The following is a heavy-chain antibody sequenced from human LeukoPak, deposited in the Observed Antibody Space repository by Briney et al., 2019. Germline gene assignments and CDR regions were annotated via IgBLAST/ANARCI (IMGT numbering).Heavy chain of an antibody. CDR3: ARRSLAATFLLDF. V-gene: IGHV3-23*01. CDR2: ISGSGDRT. J-gene: IGHJ4*02. CDR1: GFTFSSYA. Sequence: PGGSLRLSRAASGFTFSSYAMSWVRQAPGKGLQWVSTISGSGDRTYYADSVKGRFTISRDNSKNTLYLQMNSLRVEDTAIYFCARRSLAATFLLDFWGQGTLVTVPS. D-gene: IGHD6-13*01.